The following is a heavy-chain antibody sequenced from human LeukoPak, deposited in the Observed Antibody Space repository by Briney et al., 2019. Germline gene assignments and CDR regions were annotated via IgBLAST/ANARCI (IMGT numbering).Heavy chain of an antibody. CDR1: GGTFSSYA. CDR2: IIPIFGTA. D-gene: IGHD2-2*01. CDR3: ARSHTAGQGYCSSTSCYEPFDY. V-gene: IGHV1-69*05. Sequence: ASVKVSCKASGGTFSSYAISWVRQAPGQGLEWMGGIIPIFGTANYAQKFQGRVTITTDESMSTAYMELSSLRSEDTAVYYCARSHTAGQGYCSSTSCYEPFDYWGQGTLVTVSS. J-gene: IGHJ4*02.